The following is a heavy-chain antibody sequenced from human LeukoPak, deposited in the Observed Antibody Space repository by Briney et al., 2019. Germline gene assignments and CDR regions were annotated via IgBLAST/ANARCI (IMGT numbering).Heavy chain of an antibody. CDR3: ARPLRGSSGWYTDI. CDR1: GGSISSYY. J-gene: IGHJ3*02. V-gene: IGHV4-59*08. D-gene: IGHD6-19*01. CDR2: IYYSGST. Sequence: SETLSLTCTVSGGSISSYYWSWIRQPPGKGLEWIGYIYYSGSTNYNPSLKSRVTISVDTSKNQFSLKLSSVTAADTAVYHCARPLRGSSGWYTDIWGQGTMVTVSS.